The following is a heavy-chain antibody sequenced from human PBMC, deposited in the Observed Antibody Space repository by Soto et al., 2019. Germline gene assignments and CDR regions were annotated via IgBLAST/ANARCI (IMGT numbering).Heavy chain of an antibody. Sequence: GGSLRLSCAASGFTFDDYGMNWVRQAPGKGLEWVSGISWNSGSIGYADSVKGRFTISRDNAKKSLYLHMNSLRTEDTALYFCEKGKVTGNYYYYGMDVWGQGTTVTVSS. D-gene: IGHD2-21*02. V-gene: IGHV3-9*01. CDR3: EKGKVTGNYYYYGMDV. J-gene: IGHJ6*02. CDR1: GFTFDDYG. CDR2: ISWNSGSI.